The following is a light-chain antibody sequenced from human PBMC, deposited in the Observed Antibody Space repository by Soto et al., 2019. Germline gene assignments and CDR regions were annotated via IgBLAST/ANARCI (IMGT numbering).Light chain of an antibody. CDR1: QSVSSN. V-gene: IGKV3-15*01. Sequence: EIVMTQSPATLSVSPGERATLSCRASQSVSSNLAWYQQKPGQAPRLLIYGASTRATGIPARFSGSGSGTEFTLTISSLQSEDFAFYYCQQYNNWSTWTFGQGTKVEIK. J-gene: IGKJ1*01. CDR3: QQYNNWSTWT. CDR2: GAS.